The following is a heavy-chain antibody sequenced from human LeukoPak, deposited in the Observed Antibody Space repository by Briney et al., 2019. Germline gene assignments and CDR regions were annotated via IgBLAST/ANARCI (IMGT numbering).Heavy chain of an antibody. D-gene: IGHD3-16*01. J-gene: IGHJ4*02. CDR1: GDSFTDYY. CDR2: IYYNENS. CDR3: ARDGGLQSHFDF. V-gene: IGHV4-59*01. Sequence: LEALSLTCNVIGDSFTDYYWNWIRQPPGEGLEWIGHIYYNENSKYSPSLKGRVTLSVDTSRNQFSLHLASVTAADTAMYYCARDGGLQSHFDFWGQGILVTVAS.